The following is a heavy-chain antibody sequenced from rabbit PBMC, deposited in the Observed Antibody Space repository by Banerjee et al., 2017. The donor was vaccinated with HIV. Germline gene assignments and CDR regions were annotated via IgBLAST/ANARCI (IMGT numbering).Heavy chain of an antibody. J-gene: IGHJ6*01. Sequence: QEQLEESGGDLVKPEGSLTLTCTASGFSFSNKYVMCWVRQAPGKGLEWIACIGSGTSGRTVYASWAKGRFTISRTSSTTVTLQMTSLTAADTATYFCARETYDDYGNYDLWGPGTLVTVS. CDR2: IGSGTSGRT. V-gene: IGHV1S45*01. CDR1: GFSFSNKYV. D-gene: IGHD2-1*01. CDR3: ARETYDDYGNYDL.